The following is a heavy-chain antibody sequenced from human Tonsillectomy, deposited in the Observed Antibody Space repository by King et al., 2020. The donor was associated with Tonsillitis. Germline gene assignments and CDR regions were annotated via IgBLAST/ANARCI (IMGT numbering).Heavy chain of an antibody. J-gene: IGHJ4*02. Sequence: VQLVESGGGVVQPGRSLRLSCAASGFTFSSYGMHWVRQAPGKGLEWVAVISYDGSNKYYADSVKGRFTISRDNSKNTLYLQMNSLRAEDTAVYYCAKDWEGYFDYWGQGTLVTVSS. CDR3: AKDWEGYFDY. CDR1: GFTFSSYG. D-gene: IGHD1-26*01. V-gene: IGHV3-30*18. CDR2: ISYDGSNK.